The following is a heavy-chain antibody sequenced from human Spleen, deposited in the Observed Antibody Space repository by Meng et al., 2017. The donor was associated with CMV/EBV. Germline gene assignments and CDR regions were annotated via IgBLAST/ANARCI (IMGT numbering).Heavy chain of an antibody. CDR2: MNPNSGNT. D-gene: IGHD6-13*01. J-gene: IGHJ5*02. Sequence: ASVKVSCKASGYTFTSYEINWVRQATGQGLEWMGWMNPNSGNTGYAQKFQGRVTITRNTSISTAYMELSSLRSEDTAVYYCARGVAAAGTRYNWFDPWGQGTLVTVSS. CDR1: GYTFTSYE. CDR3: ARGVAAAGTRYNWFDP. V-gene: IGHV1-8*03.